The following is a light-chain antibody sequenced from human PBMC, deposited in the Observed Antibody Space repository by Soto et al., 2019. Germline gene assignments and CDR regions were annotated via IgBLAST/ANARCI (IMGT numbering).Light chain of an antibody. Sequence: EIVLTQSPGTLSLSPGERATLSCRASQSVSSSHLAWYQQNPGQAPRLLIYGATSRATGITYRFSGSGSGTDFTLTISRLEPEAFAVDYCQQYGTSAGTFGQGTKVEIK. J-gene: IGKJ1*01. CDR2: GAT. CDR3: QQYGTSAGT. V-gene: IGKV3-20*01. CDR1: QSVSSSH.